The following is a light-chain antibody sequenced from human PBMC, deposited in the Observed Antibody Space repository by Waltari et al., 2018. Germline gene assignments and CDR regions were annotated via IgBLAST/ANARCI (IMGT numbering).Light chain of an antibody. CDR2: DAS. CDR1: QSVSSY. V-gene: IGKV3-11*01. J-gene: IGKJ4*01. Sequence: DIELTQSPATLSLSPGESATLSCRARQSVSSYLAWYQQKPGQPPRLLIDDASDRATGNPATFSGSGSETDFTLTICSLESEDFAVYYGQQRSNWPLNFGGGTTVDIK. CDR3: QQRSNWPLN.